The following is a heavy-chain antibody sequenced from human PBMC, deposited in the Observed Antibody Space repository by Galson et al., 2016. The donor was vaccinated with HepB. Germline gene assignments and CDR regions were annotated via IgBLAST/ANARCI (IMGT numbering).Heavy chain of an antibody. CDR1: GYNFTTYW. V-gene: IGHV5-51*01. D-gene: IGHD1-26*01. CDR2: FYPEDSDT. J-gene: IGHJ4*02. Sequence: QSGAEVKKSGESLKISCKGSGYNFTTYWIGWVRQMPGKGLEWMGIFYPEDSDTRDSPSFRGQVTFSVDKSISTAYLQWSSLKPSDTAMYYCARRGGGYRRYFDYWGQGTLVTVSS. CDR3: ARRGGGYRRYFDY.